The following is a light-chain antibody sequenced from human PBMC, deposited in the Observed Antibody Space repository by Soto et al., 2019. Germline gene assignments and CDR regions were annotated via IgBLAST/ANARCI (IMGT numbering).Light chain of an antibody. J-gene: IGLJ3*02. CDR3: CSYAGSFTWV. V-gene: IGLV2-23*01. CDR2: EGS. CDR1: SSDVGSYNL. Sequence: QSVLTQPASVSGSPGQSITISCTGTSSDVGSYNLVSWYQHHPGKAPKVMIYEGSKRPSGVSNRFSGSKSGNTASLTISGLQAEDEADYYCCSYAGSFTWVFGGGTKLTVL.